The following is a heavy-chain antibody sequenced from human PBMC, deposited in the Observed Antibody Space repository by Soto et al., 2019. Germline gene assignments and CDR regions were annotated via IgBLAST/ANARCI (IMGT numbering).Heavy chain of an antibody. CDR3: ARSRGGTGVHFDY. V-gene: IGHV1-8*01. CDR2: MNPDSGAT. D-gene: IGHD7-27*01. Sequence: QVQLVQSGAEVKEPGASVKVSCKASGYTFTNYDINWVRQATGQGPEWMGWMNPDSGATGYVQKFQGRVTMTRSTSISTAYMELGDLRSEDTAVYYCARSRGGTGVHFDYWGQGTLVTVSS. J-gene: IGHJ4*02. CDR1: GYTFTNYD.